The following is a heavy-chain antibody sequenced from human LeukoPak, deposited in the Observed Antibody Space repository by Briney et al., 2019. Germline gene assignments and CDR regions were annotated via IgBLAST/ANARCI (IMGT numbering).Heavy chain of an antibody. Sequence: GGSLRLSCAASGFTFGSYGMSWVRQAPGKGLEWVGFIRSKAYGGTTEYAASVKGRFTISRDDSKSIAYLQMNSLKTEDTAVYYCTRVPSDDILTGYDYYYYYMDVWGKGTTVTISS. J-gene: IGHJ6*03. CDR3: TRVPSDDILTGYDYYYYYMDV. D-gene: IGHD3-9*01. V-gene: IGHV3-49*04. CDR2: IRSKAYGGTT. CDR1: GFTFGSYG.